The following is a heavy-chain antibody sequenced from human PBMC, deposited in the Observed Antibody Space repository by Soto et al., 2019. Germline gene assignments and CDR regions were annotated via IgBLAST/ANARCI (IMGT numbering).Heavy chain of an antibody. D-gene: IGHD5-12*01. V-gene: IGHV4-30-4*01. J-gene: IGHJ4*02. Sequence: SETLSLTCTVSGDSISSGGYYWNWIRQPPGKGLEWIGYIYNSGSTYYNPSLKSRVTISVDTSKNQFSLKLSSVTAADTAVYYCARDRKWLQPFDYWGQGTPVTVSS. CDR3: ARDRKWLQPFDY. CDR1: GDSISSGGYY. CDR2: IYNSGST.